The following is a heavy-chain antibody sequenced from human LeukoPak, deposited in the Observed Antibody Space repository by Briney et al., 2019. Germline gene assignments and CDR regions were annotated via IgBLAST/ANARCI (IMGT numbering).Heavy chain of an antibody. CDR3: ARDLEYYYDSSGYYSFDP. V-gene: IGHV4-61*02. Sequence: SETLSLTCTVSGGSISSGSYYWSWIRQPAGKGLEWIGRIYTSGSTNYNPSLKSRVTIPVDTSKNQFSLKLSSVTAADTAVYYCARDLEYYYDSSGYYSFDPWGQGTLVTVSS. J-gene: IGHJ5*02. D-gene: IGHD3-22*01. CDR2: IYTSGST. CDR1: GGSISSGSYY.